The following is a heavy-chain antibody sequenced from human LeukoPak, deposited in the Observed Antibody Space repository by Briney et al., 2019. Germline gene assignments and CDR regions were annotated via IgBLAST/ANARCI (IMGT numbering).Heavy chain of an antibody. Sequence: ASVKVSCKASGYTFSSYGISWVRQAPGQGPEWMSWLSGYDGNTNYAQKVQGRVTLTTDTSTSTAYMELRSLRSDDTAFYYCARDSKVAAGSGFDYWGQGTLVTVPS. J-gene: IGHJ4*02. V-gene: IGHV1-18*01. CDR1: GYTFSSYG. D-gene: IGHD6-13*01. CDR3: ARDSKVAAGSGFDY. CDR2: LSGYDGNT.